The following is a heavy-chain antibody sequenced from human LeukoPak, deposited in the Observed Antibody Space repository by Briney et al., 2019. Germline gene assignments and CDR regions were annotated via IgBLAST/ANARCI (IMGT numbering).Heavy chain of an antibody. J-gene: IGHJ6*02. D-gene: IGHD3-16*02. CDR2: IYYSGST. CDR3: ARSPRRAFGGAIVYGMDV. CDR1: GGSISSGDYY. Sequence: PSETLSLTCTVSGGSISSGDYYWSWIRQPPGRGLEWLGYIYYSGSTYYNPSLKSRVTISVDTSKNQFSLKLSSVTAADTAVYYCARSPRRAFGGAIVYGMDVWGQGTTVTVSS. V-gene: IGHV4-30-4*01.